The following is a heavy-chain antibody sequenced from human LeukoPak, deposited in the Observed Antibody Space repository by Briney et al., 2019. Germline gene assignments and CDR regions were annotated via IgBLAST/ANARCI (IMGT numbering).Heavy chain of an antibody. Sequence: GGSLRLSCAASGFTFSGYGMHWVRQAPDKGLEWVAVISYDGSNKYYADSVKGRFTISRDNSKNTLYLQMNSLRAEDTAVYYCAKDIRFGELPLYYFDYWGQGTLVTVSS. D-gene: IGHD3-10*01. CDR2: ISYDGSNK. CDR3: AKDIRFGELPLYYFDY. CDR1: GFTFSGYG. V-gene: IGHV3-30*18. J-gene: IGHJ4*02.